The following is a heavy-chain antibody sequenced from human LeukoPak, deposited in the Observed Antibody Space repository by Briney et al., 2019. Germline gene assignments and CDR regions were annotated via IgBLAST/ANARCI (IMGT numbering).Heavy chain of an antibody. CDR1: GFTFSTYW. CDR3: AKQDIRSSAWYD. Sequence: GGSLRLSCAASGFTFSTYWMHWVRQAPGKGLVWVSGIRSDGSSTIYADPVKGRFTISRDNSKNTLYLQMNSLRAEDTAVYYCAKQDIRSSAWYDWGQGTLVTVSS. V-gene: IGHV3-74*01. CDR2: IRSDGSST. D-gene: IGHD6-19*01. J-gene: IGHJ4*02.